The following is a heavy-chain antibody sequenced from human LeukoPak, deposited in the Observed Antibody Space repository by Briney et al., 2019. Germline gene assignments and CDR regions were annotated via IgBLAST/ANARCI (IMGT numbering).Heavy chain of an antibody. CDR1: GFTISSYW. J-gene: IGHJ4*02. CDR3: ARGRPHGNDY. V-gene: IGHV3-74*01. Sequence: GGSLRLSCAASGFTISSYWMNWVRQAPGKGLVWVSRIASDGSSTTYADSVKGRFSISRDNAKNTLYLQMNSLRVEDTAVYYCARGRPHGNDYWGQGTLVTVSS. D-gene: IGHD4-23*01. CDR2: IASDGSST.